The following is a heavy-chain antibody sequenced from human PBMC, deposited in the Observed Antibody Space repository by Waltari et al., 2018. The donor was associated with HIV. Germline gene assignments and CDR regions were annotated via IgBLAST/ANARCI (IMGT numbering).Heavy chain of an antibody. CDR2: IWYDGNNK. J-gene: IGHJ5*02. D-gene: IGHD3-10*01. CDR1: GFTFSSYG. V-gene: IGHV3-33*01. Sequence: QVQLVESGGGVVQPGRSLRLSFAASGFTFSSYGMHWVRQTQGKGLEWGAVIWYDGNNKYDAVSLKGRFTISRDNSNNTLYLQMNNLRVEDTAVYYCARGFGELLPWGQGTQVTVSS. CDR3: ARGFGELLP.